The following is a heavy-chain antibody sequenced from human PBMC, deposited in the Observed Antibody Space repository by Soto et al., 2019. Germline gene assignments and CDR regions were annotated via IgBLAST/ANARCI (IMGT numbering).Heavy chain of an antibody. CDR3: ARFYN. CDR2: MNPDGSQE. CDR1: GFTFSDDW. Sequence: PGGSLRLSCAASGFTFSDDWMSWVRLTPGKGLEWVAHMNPDGSQESYVDSVKGRFTMSRDNAQNSLFLHMSSLRPEDTAIYYCARFYNWGPGTLVTVSS. J-gene: IGHJ4*02. V-gene: IGHV3-7*01.